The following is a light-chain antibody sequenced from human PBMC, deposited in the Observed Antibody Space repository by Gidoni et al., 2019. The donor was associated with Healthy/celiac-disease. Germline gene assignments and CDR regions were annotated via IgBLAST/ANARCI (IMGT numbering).Light chain of an antibody. Sequence: DSVMTQSPDSLAGSLGDRATINCKSSQSVLYSSNNKNYLAWYQQKPGQPPKLLIYWASPRESGVPDRFRGSGSGTDFTLTISSLQAEDVAVYYCQQYYSTPWTFXPXPKVEIK. CDR3: QQYYSTPWT. J-gene: IGKJ1*01. CDR1: QSVLYSSNNKNY. CDR2: WAS. V-gene: IGKV4-1*01.